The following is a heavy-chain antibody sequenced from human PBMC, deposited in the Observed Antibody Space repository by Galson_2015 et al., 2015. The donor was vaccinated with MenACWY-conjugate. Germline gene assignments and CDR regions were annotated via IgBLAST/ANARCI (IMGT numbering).Heavy chain of an antibody. CDR2: IYFCGNS. V-gene: IGHV4-39*07. CDR1: CASLRRRRFF. Sequence: GTLSPTRPFSCASLRRRRFFWGWVRPSPGKGLGWVGGIYFCGNSYSNPSLKRRVTLSIDTSRNQFSLKVTSVTAADTAIYFCARASYAVDSWFDTWGQGTLVTVSS. CDR3: ARASYAVDSWFDT. D-gene: IGHD2-2*01. J-gene: IGHJ5*02.